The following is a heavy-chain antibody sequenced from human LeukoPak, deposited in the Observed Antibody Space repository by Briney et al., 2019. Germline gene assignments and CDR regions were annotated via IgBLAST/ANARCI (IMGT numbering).Heavy chain of an antibody. CDR2: IIPIFGTA. V-gene: IGHV1-69*05. Sequence: SVKVSCKASGGTFSSYAISWVRQAPGQGLEWMGRIIPIFGTANYAQKFQGRVTITTDESTSTAYMELSSLRSEDTAVYYCARANFDGLTYYYDSSGYSDWGQGTLVTVSS. J-gene: IGHJ4*02. CDR1: GGTFSSYA. D-gene: IGHD3-22*01. CDR3: ARANFDGLTYYYDSSGYSD.